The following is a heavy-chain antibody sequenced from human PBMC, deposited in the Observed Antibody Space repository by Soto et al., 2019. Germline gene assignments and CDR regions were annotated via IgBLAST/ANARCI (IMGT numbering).Heavy chain of an antibody. Sequence: QVQLVQSGAEVKKPGSSVKVSCKASGGTFSSYAISWVRHAPGQGLEWMGGIIPIFGTANYAQKFQGRVTITADESTSTAYKELSSMRSEETALYYCASPRDRQQTYKYYGMDVWGQGTTVTVSS. CDR1: GGTFSSYA. V-gene: IGHV1-69*01. CDR3: ASPRDRQQTYKYYGMDV. J-gene: IGHJ6*02. CDR2: IIPIFGTA. D-gene: IGHD6-13*01.